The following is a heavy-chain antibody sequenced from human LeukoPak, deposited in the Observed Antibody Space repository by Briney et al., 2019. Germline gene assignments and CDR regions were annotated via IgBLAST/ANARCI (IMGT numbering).Heavy chain of an antibody. D-gene: IGHD4-17*01. V-gene: IGHV1-18*01. CDR1: GYTFTSYG. CDR3: AREVDYGDYEDYYYYMDV. CDR2: VSAYNGNT. Sequence: ASVKVSCKASGYTFTSYGISWVRQAPGQGLEWMGWVSAYNGNTNYAQKLQGRVTMTTDTSTSTAYMELRSLRSDDTAVYYCAREVDYGDYEDYYYYMDVWGKGTTVIISS. J-gene: IGHJ6*03.